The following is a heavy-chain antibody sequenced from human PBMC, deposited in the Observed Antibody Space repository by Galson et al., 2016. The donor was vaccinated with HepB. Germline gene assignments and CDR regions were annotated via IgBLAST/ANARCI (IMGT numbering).Heavy chain of an antibody. V-gene: IGHV3-23*01. J-gene: IGHJ6*02. Sequence: SLRLSCAASGFTFSNCAINWVRQAPGKGLEWVSAISGSADSTYYADSVKGRFTISRDNSKNTVYLQMNSLGAEDTAVYYCAKGFQITTQKYYYGMDVWGQGTTVTVSS. CDR3: AKGFQITTQKYYYGMDV. CDR2: ISGSADST. D-gene: IGHD4-11*01. CDR1: GFTFSNCA.